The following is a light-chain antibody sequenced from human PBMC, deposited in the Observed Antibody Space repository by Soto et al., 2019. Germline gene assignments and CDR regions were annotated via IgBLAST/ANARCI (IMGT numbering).Light chain of an antibody. CDR3: CSYAGSPYV. CDR2: DVS. CDR1: SSDVGGYNY. Sequence: QSALTQPRSVSGSPGQSVAISCTGTSSDVGGYNYVSWYQQHPGKAPKLMIYDVSKRPSGVPDRFSGSKSGSTASLTISGLQAEDEADYYCCSYAGSPYVFGTGTKLTVL. V-gene: IGLV2-11*01. J-gene: IGLJ1*01.